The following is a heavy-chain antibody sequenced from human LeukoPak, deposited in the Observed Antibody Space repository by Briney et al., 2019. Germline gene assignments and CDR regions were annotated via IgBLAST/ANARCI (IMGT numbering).Heavy chain of an antibody. CDR2: TYYRSKWYN. CDR1: GDSVSSNSAA. J-gene: IGHJ4*02. V-gene: IGHV6-1*01. CDR3: ARGTGDVGFDY. D-gene: IGHD7-27*01. Sequence: SRTLSLTCAISGDSVSSNSAAWNWIRRSPSRGLEWLGRTYYRSKWYNHYAVSVKSRIIINPDTSKNQFSLQLNSVIPEDTAEYYCARGTGDVGFDYWGQGTLVTVSS.